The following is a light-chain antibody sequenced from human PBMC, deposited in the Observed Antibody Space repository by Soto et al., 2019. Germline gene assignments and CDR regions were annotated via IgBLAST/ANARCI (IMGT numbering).Light chain of an antibody. Sequence: DLQLTQSPSFLSASVGDRVTITCRASQDISSYLAWYQQKPGKAPNLLIYAASTLQSGVPSRFSGSGSGTEFTLTISSLQPEDFATYFCQQLNSYPITFGQGTRLQIK. CDR1: QDISSY. CDR2: AAS. CDR3: QQLNSYPIT. V-gene: IGKV1-9*01. J-gene: IGKJ5*01.